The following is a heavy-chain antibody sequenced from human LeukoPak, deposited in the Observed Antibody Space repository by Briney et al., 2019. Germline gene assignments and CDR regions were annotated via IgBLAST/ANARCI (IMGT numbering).Heavy chain of an antibody. CDR1: GFTFSSYA. CDR2: ISDSGGTT. CDR3: AKATRGYCSSTACPNWFDP. Sequence: GGSLRLSCAASGFTFSSYAMSWVRHAPGEGLEWVSAISDSGGTTYYADSVKGRFTISRDNSKNTLYLQMNSLRGEDTAVYYCAKATRGYCSSTACPNWFDPWGQGTLVTVSS. D-gene: IGHD2-2*01. V-gene: IGHV3-23*01. J-gene: IGHJ5*02.